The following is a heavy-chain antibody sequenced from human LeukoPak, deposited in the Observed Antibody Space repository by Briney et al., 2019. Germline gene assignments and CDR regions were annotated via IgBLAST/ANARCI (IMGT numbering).Heavy chain of an antibody. CDR3: ARDDGSGSYDY. V-gene: IGHV1-2*02. Sequence: WASVKVSCKASGYTFTSYGISWVRQAPGQGLEWMGWINPNSGGTNYAQKFQGRVTMTRDTSISTAYMELSRLRSDDTAVYYCARDDGSGSYDYWGQGTLVTVSS. D-gene: IGHD3-10*01. J-gene: IGHJ4*02. CDR1: GYTFTSYG. CDR2: INPNSGGT.